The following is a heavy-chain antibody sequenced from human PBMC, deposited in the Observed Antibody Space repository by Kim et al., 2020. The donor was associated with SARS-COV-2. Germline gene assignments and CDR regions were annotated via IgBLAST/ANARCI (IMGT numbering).Heavy chain of an antibody. Sequence: VKGRFTISRENAKSSLYLQMNSLRAEDTALYYCAKDRLRYSSSWYYFDYWGQGTLVTVSS. D-gene: IGHD6-13*01. CDR3: AKDRLRYSSSWYYFDY. J-gene: IGHJ4*02. V-gene: IGHV3-9*01.